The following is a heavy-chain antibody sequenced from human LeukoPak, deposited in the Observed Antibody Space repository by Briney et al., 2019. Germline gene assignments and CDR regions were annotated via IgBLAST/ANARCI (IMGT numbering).Heavy chain of an antibody. J-gene: IGHJ4*02. D-gene: IGHD5-24*01. CDR2: INPNSGGT. CDR3: ARAERRDGYNYDFDY. CDR1: GYTFTGYY. Sequence: ASVKVSCKASGYTFTGYYMHWVRQAPGQGREWMGRINPNSGGTNYAQKFQGRVTMTRDTSISTAYMELSRLRSDDTTVYYCARAERRDGYNYDFDYWGQGTLVTVSS. V-gene: IGHV1-2*06.